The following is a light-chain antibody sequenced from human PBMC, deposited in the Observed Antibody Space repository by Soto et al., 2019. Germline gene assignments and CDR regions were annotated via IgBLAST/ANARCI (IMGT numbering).Light chain of an antibody. CDR2: AGR. CDR3: CAYVGVGTWV. Sequence: QSALTQPASVSGSPGQSITISCTGTRSDIGGYNLVSWYQQHPGNAPKLIIYAGRQRPPGVSDGFVGSKSDNTASLTISGLRTEDEAEYHCCAYVGVGTWVFGGGTTLT. J-gene: IGLJ3*02. V-gene: IGLV2-23*01. CDR1: RSDIGGYNL.